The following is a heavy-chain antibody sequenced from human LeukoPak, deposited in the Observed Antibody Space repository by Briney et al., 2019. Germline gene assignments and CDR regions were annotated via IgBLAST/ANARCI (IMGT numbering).Heavy chain of an antibody. CDR1: GFTFSSYG. Sequence: GGSLRLSCAASGFTFSSYGMHWVRQAPDKGLEWVAVISYDGSNKYYADSVKGRFTISRDNSKNTLYLQMNSLRAEDTAVYYCAKVIAAAGPDYWGQGTLVTVSS. CDR2: ISYDGSNK. CDR3: AKVIAAAGPDY. D-gene: IGHD6-13*01. J-gene: IGHJ4*02. V-gene: IGHV3-30*18.